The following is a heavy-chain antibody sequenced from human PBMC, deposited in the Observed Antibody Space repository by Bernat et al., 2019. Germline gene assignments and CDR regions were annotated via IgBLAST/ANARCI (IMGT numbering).Heavy chain of an antibody. CDR1: GFTFSTYS. D-gene: IGHD4-17*01. CDR2: ISRSSTTI. CDR3: ARDGAVTTYYYYMDV. V-gene: IGHV3-48*02. Sequence: EVQLVESGGGLVQPGGSLRLSCAASGFTFSTYSMNWVRQAPGKGLEWVSYISRSSTTIYYADSVKGRFTISRDNAKNSPYLQMNSLRDEDTAVYYCARDGAVTTYYYYMDVWGKGTTVTVSS. J-gene: IGHJ6*03.